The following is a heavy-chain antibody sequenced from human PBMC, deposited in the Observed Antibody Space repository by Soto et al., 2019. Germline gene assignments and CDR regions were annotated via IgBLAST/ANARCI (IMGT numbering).Heavy chain of an antibody. CDR1: GYTFTDYD. J-gene: IGHJ5*02. D-gene: IGHD3-10*01. V-gene: IGHV1-8*01. Sequence: ASVKVSCKASGYTFTDYDINWVRQATGQGLEWMGWMNPNSGNTGYAQQFRGRITMTRDTSVSTAYMELTSLKYDDTAVYYCTRFMVRGIIGPWGQGTPVTVSS. CDR3: TRFMVRGIIGP. CDR2: MNPNSGNT.